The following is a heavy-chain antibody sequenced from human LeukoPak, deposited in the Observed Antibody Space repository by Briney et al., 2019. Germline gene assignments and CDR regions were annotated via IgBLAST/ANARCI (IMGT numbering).Heavy chain of an antibody. J-gene: IGHJ4*02. CDR3: AREPGDY. D-gene: IGHD1-14*01. V-gene: IGHV3-7*01. CDR1: GFTFSSYS. CDR2: INQDGSEK. Sequence: GGSLRLSCAASGFTFSSYSMNWVRQAPGKGLEWVANINQDGSEKYYVDSVKGRFTISRDNAKNSLYLQMNSLRAEDTAVYYCAREPGDYWGQGTLVTVSS.